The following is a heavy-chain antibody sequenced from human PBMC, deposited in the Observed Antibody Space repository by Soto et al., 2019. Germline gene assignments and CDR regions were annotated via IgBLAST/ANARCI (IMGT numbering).Heavy chain of an antibody. J-gene: IGHJ4*02. CDR3: ARDLYYYGSGSGYFDY. CDR1: GFTFNSYS. CDR2: INSISSNI. D-gene: IGHD3-10*01. V-gene: IGHV3-48*02. Sequence: EVELVESGGGLVQPGGSLRLSCAASGFTFNSYSMNWVRQAPGKGLEWVSYINSISSNIFYADSVKGRFTTSRDNAKNSLYLQMNSLRDEDTAVYYCARDLYYYGSGSGYFDYWGQGIQVTVSS.